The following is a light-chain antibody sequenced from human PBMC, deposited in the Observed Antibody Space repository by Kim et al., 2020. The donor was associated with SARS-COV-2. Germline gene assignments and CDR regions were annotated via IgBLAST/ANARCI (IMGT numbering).Light chain of an antibody. CDR3: GTWDSSLSADVV. CDR2: DNN. CDR1: SSNIGNNY. V-gene: IGLV1-51*01. J-gene: IGLJ2*01. Sequence: QKVTISSSGSSSNIGNNYVSWYQQLPGTAPKLLIYDNNKRPSGIPDRFSGSKSGTSATLGITGLQTGDEADYYCGTWDSSLSADVVFGGGTQLTVL.